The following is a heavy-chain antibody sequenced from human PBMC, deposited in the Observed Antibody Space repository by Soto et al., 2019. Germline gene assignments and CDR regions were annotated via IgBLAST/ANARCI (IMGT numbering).Heavy chain of an antibody. Sequence: EVQLLESGGGLVQPGGSLRLSCAASGFTFSSVAMTWVRQAPGKGLEWVSSIRGSGGSAYFADSVKGRFLISRDNSKNTLYLQMNSRRGEDTAVYYCAKHLGYDILTGYPYYFDYWGQGTLVTVSS. CDR1: GFTFSSVA. D-gene: IGHD3-9*01. V-gene: IGHV3-23*01. J-gene: IGHJ4*02. CDR2: IRGSGGSA. CDR3: AKHLGYDILTGYPYYFDY.